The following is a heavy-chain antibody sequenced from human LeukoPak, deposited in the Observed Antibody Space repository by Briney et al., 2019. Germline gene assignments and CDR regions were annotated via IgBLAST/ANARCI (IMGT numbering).Heavy chain of an antibody. D-gene: IGHD6-13*01. CDR1: GYSFTSYW. Sequence: GESLKISCKGSGYSFTSYWIGWVRQMPGKGLEWMGIIYPGDSDTRYSPSFQGQVTISADKSISTAYLQWSSLKASDTAMYHCARPGGGAAAGTSINYWGQGTLVTVSS. CDR3: ARPGGGAAAGTSINY. V-gene: IGHV5-51*01. CDR2: IYPGDSDT. J-gene: IGHJ4*02.